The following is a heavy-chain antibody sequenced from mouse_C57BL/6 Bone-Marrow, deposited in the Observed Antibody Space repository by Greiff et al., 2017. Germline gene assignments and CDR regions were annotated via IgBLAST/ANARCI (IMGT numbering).Heavy chain of an antibody. CDR2: IYPGGGYT. D-gene: IGHD1-1*01. CDR3: ARRDYGTLFAY. J-gene: IGHJ3*01. V-gene: IGHV1-63*01. Sequence: QVQLQQSGAELVRPGTSVKMSCKASGYTFTNYWIGWAKQRPGHGLGWIGDIYPGGGYTNYNEKFKGKATLTADKSSSTAYMQFSSLTSEDSAIYYCARRDYGTLFAYWGQGTLVTVSA. CDR1: GYTFTNYW.